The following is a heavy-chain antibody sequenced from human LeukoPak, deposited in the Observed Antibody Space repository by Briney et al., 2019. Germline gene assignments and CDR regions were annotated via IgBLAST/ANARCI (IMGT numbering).Heavy chain of an antibody. Sequence: VASVTVSCKASGYTFTGYYMHWVRQAPGQGLEWMGWINPNSGGTNYAQKFQGRVTMTRDTSISTAYMELSRLRSDDTAVYYCARSSYYYDSSGYSDYFDYWGQGTLVTVSS. V-gene: IGHV1-2*02. CDR1: GYTFTGYY. D-gene: IGHD3-22*01. J-gene: IGHJ4*02. CDR3: ARSSYYYDSSGYSDYFDY. CDR2: INPNSGGT.